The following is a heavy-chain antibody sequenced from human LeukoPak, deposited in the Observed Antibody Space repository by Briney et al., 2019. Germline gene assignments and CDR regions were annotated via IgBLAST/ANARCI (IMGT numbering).Heavy chain of an antibody. D-gene: IGHD2-2*01. CDR2: INHSGST. Sequence: SETLSLTCAVYGGSFSGHYWTWIRQPPGKGLEWIGEINHSGSTNYNPSLKSRVTISVDTSNNQFSLKLSSVTAADAAVYYCARGYCSTTSCYVGSSYYYGMDVWGQGTTVTVSS. CDR1: GGSFSGHY. CDR3: ARGYCSTTSCYVGSSYYYGMDV. V-gene: IGHV4-34*01. J-gene: IGHJ6*02.